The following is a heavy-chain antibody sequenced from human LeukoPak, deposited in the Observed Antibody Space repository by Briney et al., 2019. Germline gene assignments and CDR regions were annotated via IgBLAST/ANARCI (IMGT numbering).Heavy chain of an antibody. CDR1: GGSISSYY. V-gene: IGHV4-59*01. Sequence: SETLYLTCTVSGGSISSYYWSWIRQPPGKGLEWIGYIYYSGSTNYNPSLKSRVTISVDTSKNQFSLKLSSVTAADTAVYYCARAGYSNYEQNWFDPWGQGTLVTVSS. CDR2: IYYSGST. J-gene: IGHJ5*02. CDR3: ARAGYSNYEQNWFDP. D-gene: IGHD4-11*01.